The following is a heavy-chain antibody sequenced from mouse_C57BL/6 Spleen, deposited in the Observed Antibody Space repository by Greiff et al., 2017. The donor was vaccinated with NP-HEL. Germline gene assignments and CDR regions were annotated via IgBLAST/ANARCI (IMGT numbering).Heavy chain of an antibody. CDR2: ISSGGDYI. Sequence: EVKLVESGEGLVKPGGSLKLSCAASGFTFSSYAMSWVRQTPEKRLEWVAYISSGGDYIYYADTVKGRFTISRDNARNTLYLQMSSLKSEDTAMYYCTRGAYFSWFAYWGQGTLVTVSA. V-gene: IGHV5-9-1*02. D-gene: IGHD2-10*01. CDR3: TRGAYFSWFAY. J-gene: IGHJ3*01. CDR1: GFTFSSYA.